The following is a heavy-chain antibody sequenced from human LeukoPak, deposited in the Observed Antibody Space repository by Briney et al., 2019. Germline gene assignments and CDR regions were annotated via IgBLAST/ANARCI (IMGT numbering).Heavy chain of an antibody. CDR3: ARRTVGYYYYYMDV. V-gene: IGHV4-39*07. Sequence: SETLSLTCTVSGGSISSSSYYWGWIRQPPGKGLEWIGSIYYSGSTYYNPSLKSRVTISVDTSKNQFSLKLSSVTAADTAVYYCARRTVGYYYYYMDVWGKGTTVTVSS. J-gene: IGHJ6*03. CDR1: GGSISSSSYY. D-gene: IGHD3-10*01. CDR2: IYYSGST.